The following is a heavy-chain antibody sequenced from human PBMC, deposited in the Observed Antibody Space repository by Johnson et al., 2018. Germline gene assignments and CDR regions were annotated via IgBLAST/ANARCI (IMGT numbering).Heavy chain of an antibody. CDR3: ARKKFGTTAGFDV. V-gene: IGHV3-13*01. Sequence: QLVESGGGVVQPGRSLRLSCAASGFTFSNYNMHWVRQSTGKGLEWVSGIGTGGDTYYSASVKGRFTISREDAKNSLYLQLNSLRAGDTAVYYCARKKFGTTAGFDVWGQGTMVTVSS. CDR1: GFTFSNYN. J-gene: IGHJ3*01. CDR2: IGTGGDT. D-gene: IGHD1-7*01.